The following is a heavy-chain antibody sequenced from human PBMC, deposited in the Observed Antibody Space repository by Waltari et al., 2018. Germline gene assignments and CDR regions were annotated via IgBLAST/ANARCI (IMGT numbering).Heavy chain of an antibody. CDR1: GFTFSKYW. J-gene: IGHJ4*02. V-gene: IGHV3-74*01. CDR2: IKGDGSNI. Sequence: EVQLVASGGYLVQPGGSLRLSCAASGFTFSKYWIHWVRQTPGKGLEWVSHIKGDGSNIKYADSVKGRFTVSSDNAKNTVYLQSSSLRAEDTAVYYCARSNNFAFDYWGQGTLVTVSS. D-gene: IGHD1-20*01. CDR3: ARSNNFAFDY.